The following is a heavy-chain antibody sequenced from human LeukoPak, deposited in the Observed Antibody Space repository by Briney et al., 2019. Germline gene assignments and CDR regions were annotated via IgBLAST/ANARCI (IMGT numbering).Heavy chain of an antibody. D-gene: IGHD3-10*01. CDR1: GFTFDDYA. CDR3: AKGYGGGPLPGVFDY. V-gene: IGHV3-9*03. CDR2: ISWNSGSI. Sequence: PGGSLRLSCAAPGFTFDDYAMHWVRQAPGKGLEWVSGISWNSGSIGYADSVKGRFTISRDNAKNSLYLQMNSLRAEDMALYYCAKGYGGGPLPGVFDYWGQGTMVTVSP. J-gene: IGHJ4*02.